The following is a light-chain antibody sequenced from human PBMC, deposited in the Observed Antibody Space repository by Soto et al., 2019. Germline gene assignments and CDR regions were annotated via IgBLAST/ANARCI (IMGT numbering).Light chain of an antibody. Sequence: QSVLTQPPSVSGAPGQRVILSCTGSSSNIGAGYDVHWYQQTPGTAPKLLVYGDVNRPSGVPDRFSGAKSGTSASLAIAGLQAEDEADYYCQSYDSSLSGVLFGGGTQLTVL. CDR1: SSNIGAGYD. CDR2: GDV. J-gene: IGLJ3*02. V-gene: IGLV1-40*01. CDR3: QSYDSSLSGVL.